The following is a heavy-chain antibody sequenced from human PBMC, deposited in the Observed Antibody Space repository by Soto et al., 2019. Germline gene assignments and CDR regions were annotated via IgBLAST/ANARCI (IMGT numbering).Heavy chain of an antibody. D-gene: IGHD2-8*01. CDR1: GYTFTNSG. J-gene: IGHJ6*02. CDR3: ARGQYGGGGMDV. V-gene: IGHV1-18*01. CDR2: ISAYNGNT. Sequence: ASVKVSCKASGYTFTNSGISWVRQAPGQGLEWMGWISAYNGNTTFAQKFQGRVTITRDTSTSTVYMELRSLRSDDTAVYYCARGQYGGGGMDVWGQGTTVTVSS.